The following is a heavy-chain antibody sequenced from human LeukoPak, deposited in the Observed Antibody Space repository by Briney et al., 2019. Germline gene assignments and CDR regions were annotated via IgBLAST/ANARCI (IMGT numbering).Heavy chain of an antibody. D-gene: IGHD3-22*01. CDR2: IYPDVSDT. V-gene: IGHV5-51*01. J-gene: IGHJ4*02. CDR3: ARLYYSASGYPDY. CDR1: GFIFTHYW. Sequence: GESLKISCKGSGFIFTHYWIGWVRQEPGKGLEWMGIIYPDVSDTKYSPSFQGQVTISADKSINTAFLQWSSLKASDSAIYYCARLYYSASGYPDYWGQGTLVTVSS.